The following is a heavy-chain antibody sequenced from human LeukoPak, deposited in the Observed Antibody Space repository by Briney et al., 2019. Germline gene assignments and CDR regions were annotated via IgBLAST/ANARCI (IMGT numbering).Heavy chain of an antibody. D-gene: IGHD3-16*01. CDR2: IYYSGST. CDR3: ARDAGGGPNAWDY. Sequence: SETLSPTCTVSGGSISSYYWSWIRQPPGKGLEWIGYIYYSGSTNYNPSLKSRVTISVDTSKNQFSLKLSSVTAADTAVYYCARDAGGGPNAWDYWGQGTLVTVSS. J-gene: IGHJ4*02. V-gene: IGHV4-59*12. CDR1: GGSISSYY.